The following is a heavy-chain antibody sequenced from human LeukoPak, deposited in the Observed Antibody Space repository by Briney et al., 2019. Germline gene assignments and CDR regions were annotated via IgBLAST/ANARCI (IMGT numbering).Heavy chain of an antibody. V-gene: IGHV3-15*01. J-gene: IGHJ4*02. CDR3: ATDLGLTMIRGVLVS. CDR2: IKSKGDGETT. Sequence: PGGSLRLSCAASGFTFTNAGMSWVRQAPGKGLEWVDRIKSKGDGETTDYTAPVKGRFTMSRDDSKATLYLQMNYVIVEDTAVYFCATDLGLTMIRGVLVSWGQGALVSVSP. D-gene: IGHD3-10*01. CDR1: GFTFTNAG.